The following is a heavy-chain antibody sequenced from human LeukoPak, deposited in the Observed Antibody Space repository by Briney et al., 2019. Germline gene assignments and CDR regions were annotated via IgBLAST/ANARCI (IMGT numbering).Heavy chain of an antibody. V-gene: IGHV1-8*01. CDR2: MNPNSGNT. Sequence: ASVKVSCKASLYTFTSSDINCGRQATGQGLEWMGWMNPNSGNTGYGQSFQGRITMTRDISIGTAYMELSNLTSEDTAIYYCTRGSSFEYGSRGQVTLVTVSA. CDR3: TRGSSFEYGS. CDR1: LYTFTSSD. J-gene: IGHJ4*02. D-gene: IGHD6-13*01.